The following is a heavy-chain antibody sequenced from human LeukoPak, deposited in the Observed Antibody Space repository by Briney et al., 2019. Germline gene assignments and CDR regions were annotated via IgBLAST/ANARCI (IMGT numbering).Heavy chain of an antibody. Sequence: ASVKVSCKASGYTFTGYYMHWVRQAPGQGLEWMGWINPNSGGTNYAQKFQGRVTMTRDTSISTAYMELSRLRSDDTAVYYCARGADSSGYYSIFYFDYWGQGTLVTVSS. V-gene: IGHV1-2*02. CDR2: INPNSGGT. D-gene: IGHD3-22*01. CDR3: ARGADSSGYYSIFYFDY. CDR1: GYTFTGYY. J-gene: IGHJ4*02.